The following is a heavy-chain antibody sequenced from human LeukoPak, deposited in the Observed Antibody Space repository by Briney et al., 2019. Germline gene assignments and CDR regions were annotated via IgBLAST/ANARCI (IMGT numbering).Heavy chain of an antibody. CDR2: IDGRGAST. CDR1: GFTFSNCA. J-gene: IGHJ3*02. V-gene: IGHV3-23*01. CDR3: AKKILFSRDGIDI. Sequence: GGSLRLSCVASGFTFSNCAIGWVCQAPGRRLKWVSGIDGRGASTYYAGSVKGRFIISRDNPKNTLYLQMNSLRAEDTAVYYCAKKILFSRDGIDIWGQGTTVTVSS. D-gene: IGHD3-10*02.